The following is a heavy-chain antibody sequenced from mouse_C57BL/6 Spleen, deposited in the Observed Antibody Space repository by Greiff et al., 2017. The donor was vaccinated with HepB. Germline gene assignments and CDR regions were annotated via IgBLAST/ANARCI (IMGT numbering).Heavy chain of an antibody. J-gene: IGHJ4*01. V-gene: IGHV6-3*01. D-gene: IGHD1-1*01. CDR2: IRLKSDNYAT. CDR3: TPYYFYAMDY. CDR1: GFTFSNYW. Sequence: EVMLVESGGGLVQPGGSMKLSCVASGFTFSNYWMNWVRQSPEKGLEWVAQIRLKSDNYATHYAESVKGRFTISRDDSKSSVYLQMNNLRAEDTGIYYCTPYYFYAMDYWGQGTSVTVSS.